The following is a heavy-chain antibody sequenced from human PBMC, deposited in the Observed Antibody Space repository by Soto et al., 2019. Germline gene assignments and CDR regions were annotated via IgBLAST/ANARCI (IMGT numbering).Heavy chain of an antibody. Sequence: ASVKVSCTASGYTFTSYGISWVRQAPGQGLEWMGWISAYNGNTNYAQKLQGRVTMTTDTSTSTAYMELRSLRSDDTAVYYCARDSICSGGSCYSSYYYYGMDVWGQGTTVTVSS. D-gene: IGHD2-15*01. J-gene: IGHJ6*02. CDR3: ARDSICSGGSCYSSYYYYGMDV. V-gene: IGHV1-18*01. CDR2: ISAYNGNT. CDR1: GYTFTSYG.